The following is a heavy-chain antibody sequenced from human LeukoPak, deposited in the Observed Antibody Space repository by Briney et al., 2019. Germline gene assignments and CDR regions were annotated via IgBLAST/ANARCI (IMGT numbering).Heavy chain of an antibody. V-gene: IGHV1-18*01. CDR1: GYTFTSYG. CDR2: ISAYNGNT. J-gene: IGHJ4*02. CDR3: ARGPGIAAAGTYGY. D-gene: IGHD6-13*01. Sequence: EASVKVPCKASGYTFTSYGISWVRQAPGQGLEWMGWISAYNGNTNYAQKLQGRVTMTTDTSTSTAYMELRSLRSDDTAVYYCARGPGIAAAGTYGYWGQGTLVTVSS.